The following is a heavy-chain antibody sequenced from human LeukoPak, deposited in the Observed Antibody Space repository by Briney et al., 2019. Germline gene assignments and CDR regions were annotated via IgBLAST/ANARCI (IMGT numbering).Heavy chain of an antibody. CDR1: GFFFGNYA. CDR3: ARASWDTVYAYFDH. CDR2: ITGSGA. Sequence: GGSLRLSCEASGFFFGNYALSWVRQSPGKGLEWVSHITGSGAYYADSVKGRFSISRDNGRRMIYLQMNSLRAEDTAVYFCARASWDTVYAYFDHWGQGALVSVSS. D-gene: IGHD2/OR15-2a*01. V-gene: IGHV3-23*01. J-gene: IGHJ4*02.